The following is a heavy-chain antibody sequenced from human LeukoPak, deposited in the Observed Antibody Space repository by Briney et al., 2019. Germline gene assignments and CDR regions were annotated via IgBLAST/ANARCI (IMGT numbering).Heavy chain of an antibody. CDR2: IKEDGSEK. Sequence: QPGGSLRLSCAASGFTFSSYAMSWVRQAPGKGLEWVANIKEDGSEKYYVDSVKGRFTISRDNAKNSLYLQMNSLRAEDTAVYYCARYDTGRTFWGQGTLVTVSA. V-gene: IGHV3-7*04. D-gene: IGHD3-10*01. J-gene: IGHJ4*02. CDR1: GFTFSSYA. CDR3: ARYDTGRTF.